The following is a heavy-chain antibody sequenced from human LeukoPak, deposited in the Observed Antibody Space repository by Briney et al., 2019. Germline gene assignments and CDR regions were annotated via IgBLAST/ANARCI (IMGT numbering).Heavy chain of an antibody. V-gene: IGHV4-34*01. CDR1: GGSFSGYY. CDR2: INHSGST. CDR3: ARGNTKTTVTIYFWFDP. Sequence: SETLSLTCAVYGGSFSGYYWSWIRQPPGRGLEWIGEINHSGSTNYNPSLKSRITISVDTSKNQFSLKLSSVPAADTAVYYCARGNTKTTVTIYFWFDPWGQGTLVTVSS. D-gene: IGHD4-17*01. J-gene: IGHJ5*02.